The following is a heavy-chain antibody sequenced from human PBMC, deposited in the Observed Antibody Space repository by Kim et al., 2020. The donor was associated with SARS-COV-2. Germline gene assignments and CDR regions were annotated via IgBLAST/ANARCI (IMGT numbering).Heavy chain of an antibody. CDR3: ASGWFREGADY. J-gene: IGHJ4*02. D-gene: IGHD3-10*01. CDR2: T. V-gene: IGHV5-51*01. Sequence: TRYSPSFQGQVTISADKSISTAYLQWSSLKASDTAMYYCASGWFREGADYWGQGTLVTVSS.